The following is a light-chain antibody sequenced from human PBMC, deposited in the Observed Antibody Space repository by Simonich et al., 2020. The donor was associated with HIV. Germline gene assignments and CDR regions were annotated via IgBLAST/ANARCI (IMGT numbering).Light chain of an antibody. J-gene: IGKJ4*01. CDR3: QQRSNWPLT. Sequence: IVMTQSPATLSVSPGESATLSCRASQSFRSNLAWYQQNPGQAPRLLIYCASTRATSIPARFSGSGSGTEFTLTISSMQSEDFAVYYCQQRSNWPLTFGGGTKVEIK. CDR2: CAS. V-gene: IGKV3-15*01. CDR1: QSFRSN.